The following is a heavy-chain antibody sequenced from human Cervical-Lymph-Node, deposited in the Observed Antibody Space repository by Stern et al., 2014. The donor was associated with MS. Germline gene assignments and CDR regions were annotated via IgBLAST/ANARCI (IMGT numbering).Heavy chain of an antibody. D-gene: IGHD5-24*01. J-gene: IGHJ4*02. Sequence: MQLVESGPGLVKPSETLSLTCTVSGGSISRSTYYWGWIRQPPGKGLEWIGNIYYSGTTYYDPSLKSRVTISVHAATTQFSLQLNSVTAADTAVYYCARLTGIIDSWGQGTLVAVSS. CDR1: GGSISRSTYY. V-gene: IGHV4-39*01. CDR3: ARLTGIIDS. CDR2: IYYSGTT.